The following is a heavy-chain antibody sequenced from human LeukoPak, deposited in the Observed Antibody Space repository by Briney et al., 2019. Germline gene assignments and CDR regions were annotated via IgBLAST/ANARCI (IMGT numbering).Heavy chain of an antibody. CDR1: GGSFSGYY. D-gene: IGHD1-26*01. CDR3: ARHPVGPSAFDI. V-gene: IGHV4-39*01. CDR2: IYYSGST. Sequence: PSETLSLTCAVYGGSFSGYYWGWIRQPPGKGLEWIGSIYYSGSTYYNPSLKSRVTISVDTSKNQFSLKLSSVTAADTAVYYCARHPVGPSAFDIWGQGTMVTVSS. J-gene: IGHJ3*02.